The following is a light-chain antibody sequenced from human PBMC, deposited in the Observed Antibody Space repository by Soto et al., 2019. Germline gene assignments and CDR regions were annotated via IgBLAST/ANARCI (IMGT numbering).Light chain of an antibody. CDR3: SAWDASLNGYV. J-gene: IGLJ1*01. V-gene: IGLV1-44*01. CDR2: SNY. Sequence: QSVLTQRPSASGTPGQRVTISCSGSSSNIGSKTVNWYQQLPGTAPTLLIYSNYQRPSGVPDRFSGSKSGTSASLAISGLQSEDEADYYCSAWDASLNGYVFGTGTKVTVL. CDR1: SSNIGSKT.